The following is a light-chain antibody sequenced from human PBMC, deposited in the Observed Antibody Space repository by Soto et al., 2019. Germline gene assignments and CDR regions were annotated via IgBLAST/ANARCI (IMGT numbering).Light chain of an antibody. CDR2: AAS. CDR3: QQLNSYPPNT. Sequence: DIRLTHSPSFLSASVGDRVTITCLASQGISSYLAWYQQKPGKAPKLLIYAASTLQSGVPSRFSGSGSGTEFTLTISSLQPEDFATYYCQQLNSYPPNTFGQGTRLENK. V-gene: IGKV1-9*01. J-gene: IGKJ5*01. CDR1: QGISSY.